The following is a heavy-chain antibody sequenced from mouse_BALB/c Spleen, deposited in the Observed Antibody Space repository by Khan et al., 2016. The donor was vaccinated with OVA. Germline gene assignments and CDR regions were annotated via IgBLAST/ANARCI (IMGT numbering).Heavy chain of an antibody. CDR1: GFSLTNFG. CDR3: ARREYLMTWFAY. Sequence: VELVESGPGLVQPSQSLSITCTVSGFSLTNFGVHWVRQSPGKGLEWLGVIWSGGSTDYNAAFKSRLSISKDNSKSQVFFKMNSLQANDTATYYCARREYLMTWFAYWGQGTLVTVPA. CDR2: IWSGGST. J-gene: IGHJ3*01. V-gene: IGHV2-2*02.